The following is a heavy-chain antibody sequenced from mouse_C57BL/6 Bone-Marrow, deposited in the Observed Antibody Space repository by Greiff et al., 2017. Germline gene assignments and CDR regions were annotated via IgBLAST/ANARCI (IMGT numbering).Heavy chain of an antibody. J-gene: IGHJ1*03. V-gene: IGHV1-9*01. CDR2: ILPGSGST. CDR1: GYTFTGYW. CDR3: ARYGGYYNWYFDV. D-gene: IGHD2-3*01. Sequence: QVQLQQSGAELMKPGASVKLSCKATGYTFTGYWIEWVKQRPGHGLEWIGEILPGSGSTNSNEKFKGKATFTADTSSNTAYLQLSSLTTEDSAIYYCARYGGYYNWYFDVWGTGTTVTVSS.